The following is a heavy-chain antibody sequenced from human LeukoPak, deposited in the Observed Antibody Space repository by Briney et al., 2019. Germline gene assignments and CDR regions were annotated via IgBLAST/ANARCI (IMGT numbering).Heavy chain of an antibody. CDR1: GSTFSSYW. V-gene: IGHV3-7*01. D-gene: IGHD3-10*01. CDR2: IKQDGSEK. Sequence: GGSLRLSCAASGSTFSSYWMSWVRQAPGKGLEWVANIKQDGSEKYYVDSVKGRFTISRDNAKNSLYLQMNSLRAEDTAVYYCARDESTGFGDYDYWGQGTLVTVSS. CDR3: ARDESTGFGDYDY. J-gene: IGHJ4*02.